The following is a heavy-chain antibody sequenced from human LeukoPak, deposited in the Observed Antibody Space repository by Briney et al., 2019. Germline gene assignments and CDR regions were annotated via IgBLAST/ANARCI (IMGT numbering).Heavy chain of an antibody. CDR2: INAGNGNT. Sequence: ASVKVSCKASGYTFTSYAMHWVRQAPGQRLEWMGWINAGNGNTKYSQKFQGRDTITRDTSASTAYMELSSLRSEDTAVYYCARVTYYYGSGNFPLYYFDYWGQGTLVTVSS. V-gene: IGHV1-3*01. D-gene: IGHD3-10*01. CDR3: ARVTYYYGSGNFPLYYFDY. CDR1: GYTFTSYA. J-gene: IGHJ4*02.